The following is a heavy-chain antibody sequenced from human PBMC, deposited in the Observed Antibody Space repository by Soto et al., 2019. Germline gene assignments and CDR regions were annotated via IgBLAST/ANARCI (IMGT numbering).Heavy chain of an antibody. CDR1: GGSISSGGYS. Sequence: LQLQESGSGLVKPSQTLSLTCAVSGGSISSGGYSWSWIRQPPGKGLEWIGYIYHSGSTYYNPSLKSPVTRSVDRSKNQFSLKLSSVTAADTAVYYCARGPPFSRWGQGTLVTVSS. D-gene: IGHD3-3*02. CDR3: ARGPPFSR. V-gene: IGHV4-30-2*01. CDR2: IYHSGST. J-gene: IGHJ4*02.